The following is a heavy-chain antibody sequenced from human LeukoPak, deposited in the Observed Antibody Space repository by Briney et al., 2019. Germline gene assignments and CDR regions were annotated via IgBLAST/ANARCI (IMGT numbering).Heavy chain of an antibody. D-gene: IGHD3-16*01. Sequence: ASVKVSCKASGGTFNSYAISWVRQAPGQGLEWMGGIIPIFGTANYAQKFQGRVTITTDESTSTAYMELSSLRSEDTAVYYCARDWGSADAFDIWGQGTMVTVSS. V-gene: IGHV1-69*05. CDR1: GGTFNSYA. CDR2: IIPIFGTA. CDR3: ARDWGSADAFDI. J-gene: IGHJ3*02.